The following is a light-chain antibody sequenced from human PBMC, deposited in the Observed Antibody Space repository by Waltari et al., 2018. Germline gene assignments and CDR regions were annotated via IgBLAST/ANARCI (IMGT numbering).Light chain of an antibody. J-gene: IGLJ3*02. CDR2: EVS. CDR1: SSDVGGYNY. CDR3: SSYTSSSTLV. Sequence: QSALTQPASVSGSPGQSITISCTGTSSDVGGYNYVSWYQQYPGKAPKLMIYEVSNRPSGVSDRCSASKSGNTASLTISGLQAEDEADSYCSSYTSSSTLVFGGGTKLTVL. V-gene: IGLV2-14*01.